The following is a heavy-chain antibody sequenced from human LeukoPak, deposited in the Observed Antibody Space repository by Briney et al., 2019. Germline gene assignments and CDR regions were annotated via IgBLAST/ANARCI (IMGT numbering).Heavy chain of an antibody. D-gene: IGHD6-25*01. J-gene: IGHJ4*02. CDR3: ARYLYSSGFFHFDY. Sequence: GESLKISCKGFGYSFTNYWIGWVRQMPGKGLEWMGIIHPGDSDTRYSPSFQGQVTISADKSISTAHLQWSSLKASDTAMYYCARYLYSSGFFHFDYWGQGALVTVSS. CDR1: GYSFTNYW. CDR2: IHPGDSDT. V-gene: IGHV5-51*01.